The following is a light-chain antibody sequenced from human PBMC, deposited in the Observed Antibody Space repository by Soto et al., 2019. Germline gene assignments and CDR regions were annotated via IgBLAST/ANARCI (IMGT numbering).Light chain of an antibody. J-gene: IGKJ5*01. CDR1: QGISNY. Sequence: DIQLTQFPSFLSASVGDRVTITCRASQGISNYVLWYQQKPGKAPKLLIYAASTLQSGVASRFSGSGSGTEFTLTISSLQPEDFASYYCQHLDSYPITFGQGTRLEIK. CDR2: AAS. V-gene: IGKV1-9*01. CDR3: QHLDSYPIT.